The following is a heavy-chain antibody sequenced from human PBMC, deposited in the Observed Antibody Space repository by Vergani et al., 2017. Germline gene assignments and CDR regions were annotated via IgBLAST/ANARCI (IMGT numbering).Heavy chain of an antibody. CDR2: IYYSGST. V-gene: IGHV4-39*01. Sequence: QLQLQESGPGLVKPSATLSLTCSVSGAPIRSSNYYWGWIRQPPGKGLEWIASIYYSGSTYYKPSLKSRVTISVDTSKNQFSLKLSSVTAADTAVYFRARHSTVEWLVKLGWIDPWGQGILVTVSS. CDR1: GAPIRSSNYY. J-gene: IGHJ5*02. CDR3: ARHSTVEWLVKLGWIDP. D-gene: IGHD6-19*01.